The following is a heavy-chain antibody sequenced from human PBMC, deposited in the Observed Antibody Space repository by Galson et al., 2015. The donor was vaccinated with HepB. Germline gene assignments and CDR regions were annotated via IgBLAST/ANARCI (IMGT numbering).Heavy chain of an antibody. J-gene: IGHJ4*02. CDR1: GGSFSGYY. CDR3: ARDGHYYDSSGYYYRNHGLDY. D-gene: IGHD3-22*01. Sequence: TLSLTCAVYGGSFSGYYWSWIRQPPGKGLEWIGEINHSGSTNYNPSLKSRVTISVDTSKNQFSLKLSSVTAADTAAYYCARDGHYYDSSGYYYRNHGLDYWGQGTLVTVSS. CDR2: INHSGST. V-gene: IGHV4-34*01.